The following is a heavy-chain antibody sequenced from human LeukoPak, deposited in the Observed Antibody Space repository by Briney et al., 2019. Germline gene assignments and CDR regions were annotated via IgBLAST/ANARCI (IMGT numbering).Heavy chain of an antibody. D-gene: IGHD5-18*01. CDR3: ATIKRGNIYGYFDF. CDR1: GGSISSHY. V-gene: IGHV4-59*11. J-gene: IGHJ4*02. Sequence: SETLSLTCTVPGGSISSHYWSWIRQPPGTGLEWIGYMYDSVRTKDNPSLKSRVTLSADTSKNQFSLRLSSVTAADTAVYYCATIKRGNIYGYFDFWGQGILVTVSS. CDR2: MYDSVRT.